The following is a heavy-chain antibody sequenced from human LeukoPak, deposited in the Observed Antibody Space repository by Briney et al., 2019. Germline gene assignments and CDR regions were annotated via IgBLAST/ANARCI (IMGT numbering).Heavy chain of an antibody. J-gene: IGHJ6*02. D-gene: IGHD3-9*01. CDR3: ASRWFYYYYGMDV. CDR2: IYYSGST. V-gene: IGHV4-39*01. Sequence: WVRQAPGKGLEWIGSIYYSGSTYYNPSLKSRVTISVDTSKNQFSLKLSSVTAADTAVYYCASRWFYYYYGMDVWGQGTTVTASS.